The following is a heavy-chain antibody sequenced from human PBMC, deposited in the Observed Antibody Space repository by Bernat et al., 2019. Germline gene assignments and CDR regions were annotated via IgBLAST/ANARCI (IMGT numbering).Heavy chain of an antibody. V-gene: IGHV3-48*01. CDR3: ARGGRFDYYYYGMDV. Sequence: EVQLVESGGGLVQPGGSLRLSCAASGFTFSSHSMNWVRQAPGKGLEWVSYISSSSSTIYYADSVKGRFTISRDNAKNSLYLQMNSLRAEDTAVYYCARGGRFDYYYYGMDVWGQGTTVTVSS. CDR2: ISSSSSTI. D-gene: IGHD3-10*01. J-gene: IGHJ6*02. CDR1: GFTFSSHS.